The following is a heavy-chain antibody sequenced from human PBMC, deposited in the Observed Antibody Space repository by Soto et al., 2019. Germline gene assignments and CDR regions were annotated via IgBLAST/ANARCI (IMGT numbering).Heavy chain of an antibody. V-gene: IGHV1-3*01. J-gene: IGHJ6*02. Sequence: QVQLVQSGAEVKKPGASVKVSCKASGYTFTSYAMHWVRQAPGQRLEWMGWINAGNGNTKYSQKFQGRVTITRDTSANTAYMELSSLRSEDTAVYYCASSHALYYYYGMDVWGQGTTVTVSS. D-gene: IGHD2-2*01. CDR3: ASSHALYYYYGMDV. CDR2: INAGNGNT. CDR1: GYTFTSYA.